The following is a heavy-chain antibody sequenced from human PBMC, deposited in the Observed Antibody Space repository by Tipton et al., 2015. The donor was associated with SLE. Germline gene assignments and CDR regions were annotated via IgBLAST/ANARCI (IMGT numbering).Heavy chain of an antibody. CDR3: ARALHYEFWISHYNGVGPRTFCFDY. J-gene: IGHJ4*01. V-gene: IGHV4-39*07. Sequence: TLSLTCPVSGGSIISSDFYWAWIRQPPGKGLEWIGRIYYSGNTHYNPSFKSRVTVSVDAPKSHFSLNLRSVTAADTAVYYCARALHYEFWISHYNGVGPRTFCFDYWGHGTLVTGSA. CDR2: IYYSGNT. CDR1: GGSIISSDFY. D-gene: IGHD3-3*01.